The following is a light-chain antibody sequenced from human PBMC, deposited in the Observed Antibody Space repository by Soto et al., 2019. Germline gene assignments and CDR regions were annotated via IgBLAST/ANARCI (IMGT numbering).Light chain of an antibody. Sequence: EIVMTQSPATLSVSPGERITLSCRASQNIRSNLAWYQQQPGQTPRLLIYGASTRATDIPARFSGSGSGTEFPLTVSSLQSEDFAVYYCQQYNSWPLTFSGGTKMEIK. CDR1: QNIRSN. V-gene: IGKV3D-15*01. CDR2: GAS. CDR3: QQYNSWPLT. J-gene: IGKJ4*01.